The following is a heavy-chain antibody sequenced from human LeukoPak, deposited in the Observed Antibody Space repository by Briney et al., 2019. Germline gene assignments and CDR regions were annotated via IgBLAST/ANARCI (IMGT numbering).Heavy chain of an antibody. Sequence: PSETLSLTCTVSGYSISSGYYWGWLRQPPGKGLEWIGSIYHSGSTYYNPSLKSRVTISVDTSKNQFSLKLSSVTAADTAVYYCARDPYSSGLGGNWFDPWGQGTLVTVSS. D-gene: IGHD6-19*01. CDR2: IYHSGST. V-gene: IGHV4-38-2*02. CDR1: GYSISSGYY. J-gene: IGHJ5*02. CDR3: ARDPYSSGLGGNWFDP.